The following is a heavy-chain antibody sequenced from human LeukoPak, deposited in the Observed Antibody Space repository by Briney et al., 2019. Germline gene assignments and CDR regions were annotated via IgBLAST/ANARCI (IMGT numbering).Heavy chain of an antibody. CDR1: GFTFSSYG. CDR2: IPYDGSNK. D-gene: IGHD2-15*01. Sequence: GGSLRLSCAASGFTFSSYGMHWVRQAPGKGLEWVAVIPYDGSNKYYADSVNGRFTISRDNSKNTLYLQMSSLRAEDTAVYYCAKAPVTSCRGAFCYPLDYWGQGTLVTVSS. CDR3: AKAPVTSCRGAFCYPLDY. V-gene: IGHV3-30*18. J-gene: IGHJ4*02.